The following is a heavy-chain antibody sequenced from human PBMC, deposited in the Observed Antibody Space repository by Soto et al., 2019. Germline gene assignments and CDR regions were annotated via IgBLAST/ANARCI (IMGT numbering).Heavy chain of an antibody. CDR1: GFTLSSYA. CDR3: ARDDDDYTFDY. J-gene: IGHJ4*02. CDR2: ISGSGGTT. D-gene: IGHD4-4*01. V-gene: IGHV3-23*01. Sequence: GGSLRLSCAASGFTLSSYAMSWVRQAPGKGLEWVSAISGSGGTTYYADSMKGRFTISRDNSKSTLYLQMNSLRAEDTAVYYCARDDDDYTFDYWGQGTLVTV.